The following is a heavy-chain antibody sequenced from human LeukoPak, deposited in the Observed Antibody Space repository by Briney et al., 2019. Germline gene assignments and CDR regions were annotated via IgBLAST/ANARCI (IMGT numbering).Heavy chain of an antibody. CDR3: EAAAYDVFDY. Sequence: ASVKVSCKASGYTFTSYAMNWVRQAPGQGLEWMGWINPNSGDTNYAQIFQGRVTMTRDTSINTAYMELSRLRSDDTAVYYCEAAAYDVFDYWGQGTLVTVSS. J-gene: IGHJ4*02. CDR1: GYTFTSYA. V-gene: IGHV1-2*02. D-gene: IGHD6-13*01. CDR2: INPNSGDT.